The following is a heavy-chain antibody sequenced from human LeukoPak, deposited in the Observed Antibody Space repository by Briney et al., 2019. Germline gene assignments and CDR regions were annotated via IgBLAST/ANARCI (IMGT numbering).Heavy chain of an antibody. CDR2: IIPIFGTA. D-gene: IGHD5-18*01. J-gene: IGHJ4*02. CDR3: ARAITNYGYIFDY. CDR1: GGTFSSYA. Sequence: GASVKVSCKASGGTFSSYAISWVRQAPGQGLEWMGGIIPIFGTANYAQKFRGRVTITADKSTRTAYMELSSLRSEDTAVYYCARAITNYGYIFDYWGQGTLVTVSS. V-gene: IGHV1-69*06.